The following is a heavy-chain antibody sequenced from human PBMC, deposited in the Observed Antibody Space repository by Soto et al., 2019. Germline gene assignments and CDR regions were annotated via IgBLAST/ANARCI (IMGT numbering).Heavy chain of an antibody. CDR1: GFPFSSYW. V-gene: IGHV3-74*01. CDR2: ISGDGVTT. J-gene: IGHJ4*02. D-gene: IGHD3-9*01. CDR3: AREYYGLLTGYYTDY. Sequence: DVQLVESGGDLVQRGGSLRLSCAASGFPFSSYWMHWVRHTPGKGLDWVARISGDGVTTYYADSVTGRFTVSRDNAKNTLSLKISGLRAEDTAVYYCAREYYGLLTGYYTDYWGQGTLVSVSS.